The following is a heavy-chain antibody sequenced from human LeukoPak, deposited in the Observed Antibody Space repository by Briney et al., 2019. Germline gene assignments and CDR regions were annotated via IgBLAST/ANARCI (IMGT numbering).Heavy chain of an antibody. CDR2: IYYSGST. CDR1: GGSISSYY. J-gene: IGHJ1*01. CDR3: ARVGSDYGGNSGGLLQYFQH. V-gene: IGHV4-59*01. Sequence: SETLSLTCTVSGGSISSYYWSWIRQPPGKGLEWIGYIYYSGSTNYNPSLKSRVTISVDTSKNQFSLKLSSVTAADTAVYYCARVGSDYGGNSGGLLQYFQHWGQGTLVTVSS. D-gene: IGHD4-23*01.